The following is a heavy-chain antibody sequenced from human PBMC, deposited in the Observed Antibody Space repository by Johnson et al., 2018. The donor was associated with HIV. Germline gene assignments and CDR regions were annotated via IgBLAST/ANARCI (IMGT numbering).Heavy chain of an antibody. J-gene: IGHJ3*02. Sequence: VQLVESGGGVVQPGRSLRLSCAASGFTFSIYAMIWVRQAPGKGLEWVSAIGDSGGGTYSADSVKGRFTLSRDNSKNTLYLQMNSLRAEDTAVYYCAKEEGLAAAGTGEAFDIWGQGTMVTVSS. CDR1: GFTFSIYA. CDR3: AKEEGLAAAGTGEAFDI. V-gene: IGHV3-23*04. D-gene: IGHD6-13*01. CDR2: IGDSGGGT.